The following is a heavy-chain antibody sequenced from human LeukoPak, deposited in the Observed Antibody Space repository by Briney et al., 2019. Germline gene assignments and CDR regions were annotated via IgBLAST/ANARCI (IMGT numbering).Heavy chain of an antibody. Sequence: GGSLRLSCTVSGFTVSSNSMSWVRQAPGKGLEWVSFIYSDNTHYSDSVKGRFTISRDNSKGTLYLLMSSLRADDTAVYYCARGRGRNPSGYYYYMDVWGKGTTVTISS. V-gene: IGHV3-53*01. J-gene: IGHJ6*04. D-gene: IGHD3-16*01. CDR2: IYSDNT. CDR1: GFTVSSNS. CDR3: ARGRGRNPSGYYYYMDV.